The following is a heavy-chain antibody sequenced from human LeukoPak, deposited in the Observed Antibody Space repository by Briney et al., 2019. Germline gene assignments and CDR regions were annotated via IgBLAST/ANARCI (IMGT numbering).Heavy chain of an antibody. Sequence: SETVSLTCTVSGDSISGHYWSCIRQPPGRGLEWIGYIYYSGSTDHNPSLKSRVTISVDTSKNQFSLKLSSVTAADTAVYYCARTYHYGSGSYFLFDFWGQGTMVSVSS. J-gene: IGHJ4*02. CDR2: IYYSGST. CDR3: ARTYHYGSGSYFLFDF. V-gene: IGHV4-59*11. CDR1: GDSISGHY. D-gene: IGHD3-10*01.